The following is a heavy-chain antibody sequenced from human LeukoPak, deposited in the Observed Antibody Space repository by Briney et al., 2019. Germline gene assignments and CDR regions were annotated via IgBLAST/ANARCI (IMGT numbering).Heavy chain of an antibody. CDR3: ARSIVVVPAVDDY. CDR2: ISYDGSNK. CDR1: GFTFSSYA. Sequence: SLRLSCAASGFTFSSYAMHWVRQAPGKRLEWVAVISYDGSNKYYADSVKGRFTISRGNSKNTLYLQMNSLRAEDTAVYYCARSIVVVPAVDDYWGQGTLVTVSS. D-gene: IGHD2-2*01. V-gene: IGHV3-30*04. J-gene: IGHJ4*02.